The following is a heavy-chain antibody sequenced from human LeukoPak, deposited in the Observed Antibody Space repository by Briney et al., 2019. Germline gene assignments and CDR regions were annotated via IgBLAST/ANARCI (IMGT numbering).Heavy chain of an antibody. CDR3: ARGAFTSHYDY. Sequence: ASVKVSCKASGYTFTSYYMHWVRQAPGQGREWMGWINPNSGSTNYAQKFQGRVTMTRDTSISTAYMELSRLRSDDTAVYYCARGAFTSHYDYWGQGTLVTVSS. J-gene: IGHJ4*02. CDR2: INPNSGST. D-gene: IGHD2-2*01. V-gene: IGHV1-2*02. CDR1: GYTFTSYY.